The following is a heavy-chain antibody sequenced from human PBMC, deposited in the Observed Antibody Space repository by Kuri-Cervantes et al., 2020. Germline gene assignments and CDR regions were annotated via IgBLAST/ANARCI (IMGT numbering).Heavy chain of an antibody. V-gene: IGHV3-74*01. CDR2: INSDGSST. Sequence: GESLKISCAASGFTFSSYWMHWVRQAPGKGLVWVSRINSDGSSTSYADSVKGRFTISRDNSKNTLYLQMNSLRAEDTAVYYCAREGGYGDYIRDYGMDVWGQGTTVTVSS. J-gene: IGHJ6*02. CDR1: GFTFSSYW. CDR3: AREGGYGDYIRDYGMDV. D-gene: IGHD4-17*01.